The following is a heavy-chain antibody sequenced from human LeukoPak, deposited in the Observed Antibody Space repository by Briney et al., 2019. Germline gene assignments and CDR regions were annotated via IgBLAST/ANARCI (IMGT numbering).Heavy chain of an antibody. J-gene: IGHJ4*02. CDR3: ARENWVRYCSDGSCYGFDH. D-gene: IGHD2-15*01. CDR1: GFTFSTYA. Sequence: GGSLRLSCAASGFTFSTYAMHWVRQAPGEGLEWVALLSYDGSNKYYADSVKGRFTISRDNSKNTLYLQMNSLRPGDTAVYYCARENWVRYCSDGSCYGFDHWGQGALVTVSS. V-gene: IGHV3-30-3*01. CDR2: LSYDGSNK.